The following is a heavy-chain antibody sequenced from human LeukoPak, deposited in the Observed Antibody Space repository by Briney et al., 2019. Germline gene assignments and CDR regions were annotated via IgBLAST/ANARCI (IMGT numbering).Heavy chain of an antibody. CDR2: VYHSGT. Sequence: SETLSLTCTVSGYSIGSGHYWAWVRQPPGEGLEWIGCVYHSGTYYKSSLTSRVTISMDTSKNQFSLKLTSVTAADSAFYYCAKSTGGGGHDSWGQGTLVTVSS. CDR1: GYSIGSGHY. D-gene: IGHD4-23*01. CDR3: AKSTGGGGHDS. J-gene: IGHJ5*01. V-gene: IGHV4-38-2*02.